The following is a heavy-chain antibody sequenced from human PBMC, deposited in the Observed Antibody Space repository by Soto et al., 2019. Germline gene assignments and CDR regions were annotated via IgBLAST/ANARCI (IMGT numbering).Heavy chain of an antibody. CDR2: IVPIFGTT. J-gene: IGHJ6*02. CDR1: GGTFSNYA. D-gene: IGHD6-19*01. CDR3: ARVEAVAGMYNYHGLDV. V-gene: IGHV1-69*12. Sequence: QVQLVQSGAELKKPGSSVKVSCKASGGTFSNYAISLVRQAPGQGLEWMGGIVPIFGTTFYTRKFQDRATIIADEATTTDYLELSSLRSEDTAIYYCARVEAVAGMYNYHGLDVWGQGTAVSFSS.